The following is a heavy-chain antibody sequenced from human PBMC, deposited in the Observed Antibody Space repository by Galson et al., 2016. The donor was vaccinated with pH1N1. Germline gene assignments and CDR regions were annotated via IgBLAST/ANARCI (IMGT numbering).Heavy chain of an antibody. D-gene: IGHD4-17*01. CDR1: GESVSNANYY. CDR3: ARNGYGDYVGYFDY. J-gene: IGHJ4*02. CDR2: IYWDDDK. V-gene: IGHV2-5*08. Sequence: TLSLTCTVSGESVSNANYYWSWIRQPPGKALEWLALIYWDDDKRYSPSLKSRLTITKDTSKNQVVLTMTNMDPVDTATYYCARNGYGDYVGYFDYWGQGTLVTVSS.